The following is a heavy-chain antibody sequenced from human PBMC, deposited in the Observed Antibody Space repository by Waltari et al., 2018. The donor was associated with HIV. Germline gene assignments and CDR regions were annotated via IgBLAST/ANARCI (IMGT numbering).Heavy chain of an antibody. CDR3: ARSAEKQQFSIIHYYYYYPMDV. D-gene: IGHD6-13*01. Sequence: QLMGSGGGRVRPGGYLRLSCEAWGFTVLDNYMSWVRQSQGGGLEWVSIMYSDGVTRYADFVKGRFTISRDESNNTVFLEMKRLRAEDTAVYYCARSAEKQQFSIIHYYYYYPMDVWGQGTTVTVSS. CDR2: MYSDGVT. CDR1: GFTVLDNY. V-gene: IGHV3-66*01. J-gene: IGHJ6*02.